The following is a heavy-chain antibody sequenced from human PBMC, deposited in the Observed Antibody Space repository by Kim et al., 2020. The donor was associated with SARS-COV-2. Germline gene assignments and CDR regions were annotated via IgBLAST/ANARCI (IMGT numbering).Heavy chain of an antibody. D-gene: IGHD3-22*01. Sequence: SETLSLTCTVSGGSISSSTYYWGWIRQPPGKGLEWIGTIYYSGSTYYNPSLKSRVTISVDTSKNQFSLKLTSVTAADTAVYYCAWGPYWGNSGYSFFYY. CDR3: AWGPYWGNSGYSFFYY. CDR2: IYYSGST. J-gene: IGHJ4*01. CDR1: GGSISSSTYY. V-gene: IGHV4-39*01.